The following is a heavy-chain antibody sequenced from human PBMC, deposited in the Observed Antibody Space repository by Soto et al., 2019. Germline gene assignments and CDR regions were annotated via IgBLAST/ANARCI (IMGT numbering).Heavy chain of an antibody. CDR1: GYTFTNYG. CDR3: ARDRPPYLEWMSQRGWFDP. D-gene: IGHD3-3*01. V-gene: IGHV1-18*04. J-gene: IGHJ5*02. Sequence: QVQLVQSGGEVRKPGASVKVSCKTSGYTFTNYGINWVRQAPGRGLEWMGWISSYNGNTNYAQNFQGRLTMTTDTSTSTAYMELRSLTSDDTAVYYCARDRPPYLEWMSQRGWFDPWGQGTLVTVS. CDR2: ISSYNGNT.